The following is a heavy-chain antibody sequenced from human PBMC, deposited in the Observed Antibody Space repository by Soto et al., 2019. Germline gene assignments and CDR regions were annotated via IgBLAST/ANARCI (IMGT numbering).Heavy chain of an antibody. J-gene: IGHJ6*02. CDR2: ISAYNGNT. Sequence: ASVKVSCKASGYTFTSYGISWVRQAPGQGLEWMGWISAYNGNTNYAQKLQGRVTMTTDTSTSTAYMELRSLRSDDTAVYYCASDGGSSSELEYYYYGMDVWGQGTTVTVSS. D-gene: IGHD6-6*01. CDR3: ASDGGSSSELEYYYYGMDV. V-gene: IGHV1-18*01. CDR1: GYTFTSYG.